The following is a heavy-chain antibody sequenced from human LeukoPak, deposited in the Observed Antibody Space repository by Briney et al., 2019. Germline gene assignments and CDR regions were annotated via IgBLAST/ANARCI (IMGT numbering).Heavy chain of an antibody. CDR2: IKRKINGGTT. Sequence: GSLRLSCAVSGFTFSNAWMSWVRRAPGKGLEWVGRIKRKINGGTTDYAAPVKGRFTISRDDSKNTLYLQMNSLKTEDTAVYYCATVSENYESSGFRGGSVGYWGQGTLVTVSS. V-gene: IGHV3-15*01. J-gene: IGHJ4*02. CDR3: ATVSENYESSGFRGGSVGY. CDR1: GFTFSNAW. D-gene: IGHD3-22*01.